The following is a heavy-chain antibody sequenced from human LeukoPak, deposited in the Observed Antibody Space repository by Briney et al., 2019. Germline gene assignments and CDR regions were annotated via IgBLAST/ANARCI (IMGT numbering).Heavy chain of an antibody. D-gene: IGHD6-13*01. CDR1: GFTFGDYA. V-gene: IGHV3-49*04. CDR2: IRSKAYGGTT. J-gene: IGHJ4*02. CDR3: TREVFSWYSDIGNPVDY. Sequence: PGGSLRLSCTASGFTFGDYAMSWVRQAPGKGLEWVGFIRSKAYGGTTEYAASVKGRFTISRDDSKSIAYLQMNSLKTEDTAVYYCTREVFSWYSDIGNPVDYWGQGTLVTVSS.